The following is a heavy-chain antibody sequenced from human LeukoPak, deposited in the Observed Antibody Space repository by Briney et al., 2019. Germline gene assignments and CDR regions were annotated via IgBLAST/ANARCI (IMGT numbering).Heavy chain of an antibody. J-gene: IGHJ4*02. CDR1: GFTFSSNA. V-gene: IGHV3-23*01. Sequence: GGSLRLSCAASGFTFSSNAMSWVRQAPGKGLEWVSAIGGSSGSTYYADSVKGRFTIYRDNSKNTLYLQMNSLRAEDTAVYYCAASPGIAAAGTGGGQGTLVTVSS. CDR3: AASPGIAAAGTG. CDR2: IGGSSGST. D-gene: IGHD6-13*01.